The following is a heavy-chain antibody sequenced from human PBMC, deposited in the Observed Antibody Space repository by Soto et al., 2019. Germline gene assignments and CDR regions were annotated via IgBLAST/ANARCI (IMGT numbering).Heavy chain of an antibody. D-gene: IGHD7-27*01. CDR1: GGSISSAYYY. V-gene: IGHV4-30-4*01. Sequence: QVQLQESGPGLVKPSQTLSLTCTVSGGSISSAYYYWSWIRQPPGKGLEWIGHIYDSGSTYSNPSLQSQVTISMDTSKNQFSLKLSSVTAADTAVYDCARGPSGDKVDYWGQGTLVTVSS. CDR2: IYDSGST. CDR3: ARGPSGDKVDY. J-gene: IGHJ4*02.